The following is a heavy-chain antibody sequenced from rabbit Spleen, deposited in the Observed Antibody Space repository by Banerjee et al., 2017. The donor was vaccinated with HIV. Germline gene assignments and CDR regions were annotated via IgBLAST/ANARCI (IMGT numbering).Heavy chain of an antibody. V-gene: IGHV1S45*01. D-gene: IGHD4-1*01. J-gene: IGHJ4*01. CDR2: INTATGKD. Sequence: QEQLEESGGGLVKPEGSLTLTCKASGFSFSDRDVMCWVRQAPGKGLEWIGCINTATGKDVYASWAKGRFTISTTTSTTVTLQMTSLTAADTATYFCARELAGVIGWNFSLWGQGTLVTVS. CDR3: ARELAGVIGWNFSL. CDR1: GFSFSDRDV.